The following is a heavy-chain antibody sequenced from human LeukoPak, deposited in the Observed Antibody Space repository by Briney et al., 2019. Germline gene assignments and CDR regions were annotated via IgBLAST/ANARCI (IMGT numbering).Heavy chain of an antibody. J-gene: IGHJ1*01. CDR2: IKTDASEK. CDR1: GFTFSSYG. V-gene: IGHV3-7*01. D-gene: IGHD4-11*01. CDR3: ATYSTRNAREFQS. Sequence: GGSLRLSCAASGFTFSSYGMHWVRQAPGKGLEWVANIKTDASEKYYADSVKGRFTISRDNAKMSLYLQMNSLRVEDTAVYYCATYSTRNAREFQSWGQGTLVTVSS.